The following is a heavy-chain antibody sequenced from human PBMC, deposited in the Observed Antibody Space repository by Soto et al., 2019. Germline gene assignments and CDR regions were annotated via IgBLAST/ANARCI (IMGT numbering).Heavy chain of an antibody. V-gene: IGHV1-69*02. Sequence: SVKVSCKASGGTFSSYTISWVRQAPGQGLEWMGRIIPILGIANYAQKFQGRVTITADKSTSTAYMELSSLRSEDTAVYYCARPYCGGDCYHSQGTLDDWGQGTLVTVSS. J-gene: IGHJ4*02. CDR1: GGTFSSYT. D-gene: IGHD2-21*02. CDR3: ARPYCGGDCYHSQGTLDD. CDR2: IIPILGIA.